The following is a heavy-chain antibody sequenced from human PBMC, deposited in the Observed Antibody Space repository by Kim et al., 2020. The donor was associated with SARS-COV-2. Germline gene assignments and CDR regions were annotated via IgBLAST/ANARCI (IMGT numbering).Heavy chain of an antibody. V-gene: IGHV4-30-4*01. D-gene: IGHD2-15*01. CDR1: GGSISSGDYY. J-gene: IGHJ4*02. CDR2: IYYSGST. Sequence: SETLSLTCTVSGGSISSGDYYWSWIRQPPGKGLEWIGYIYYSGSTYYNPSLKSRVTISVDTSKNQFSLKLSSVTAADTAVYYCARVQGYCSGGSCYLFDYWGQGNLVTVSS. CDR3: ARVQGYCSGGSCYLFDY.